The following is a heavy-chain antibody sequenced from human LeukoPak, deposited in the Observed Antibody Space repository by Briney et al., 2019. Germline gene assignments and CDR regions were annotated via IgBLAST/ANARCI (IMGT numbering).Heavy chain of an antibody. D-gene: IGHD3-22*01. CDR2: ISYDGSNK. V-gene: IGHV3-30-3*01. J-gene: IGHJ4*02. CDR3: ARARYYYDSSGAFDY. Sequence: GGSLRLSCAASGFTFSSYAMHWVRQAPGKGLEWVAVISYDGSNKYYADSVKGRFTISRDNSKNTLYLQMNSLRAEDTAVYYCARARYYYDSSGAFDYWGQGTLVSVSS. CDR1: GFTFSSYA.